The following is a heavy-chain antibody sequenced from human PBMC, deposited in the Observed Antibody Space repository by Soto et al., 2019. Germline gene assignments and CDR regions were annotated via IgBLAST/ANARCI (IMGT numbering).Heavy chain of an antibody. CDR3: ASRFTGTTSRFDP. Sequence: SETLSLTCAVSGYSISSGYHWGWIRQPPGKGLEWIGSIYHDGSTYFNPSLESRVSISLDASRNQFSLRLTSVTAADTAVYYCASRFTGTTSRFDPWGQGTLVTVSS. CDR1: GYSISSGYH. V-gene: IGHV4-38-2*01. J-gene: IGHJ5*02. CDR2: IYHDGST. D-gene: IGHD1-1*01.